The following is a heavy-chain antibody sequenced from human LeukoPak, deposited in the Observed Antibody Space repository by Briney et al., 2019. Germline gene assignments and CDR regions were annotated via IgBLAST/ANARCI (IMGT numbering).Heavy chain of an antibody. J-gene: IGHJ6*02. CDR3: AKDADYGAYFYYYAMDV. D-gene: IGHD4-17*01. CDR2: ISYDGSNK. V-gene: IGHV3-30*18. CDR1: GFTFSRYG. Sequence: PGGSLRLSCAASGFTFSRYGMHWVRQAPGKGLEWVAVISYDGSNKYYADSVKGRFTISRDNSKNTLFLQMNSLRAEDTAVNYCAKDADYGAYFYYYAMDVWGQGTTVTVSS.